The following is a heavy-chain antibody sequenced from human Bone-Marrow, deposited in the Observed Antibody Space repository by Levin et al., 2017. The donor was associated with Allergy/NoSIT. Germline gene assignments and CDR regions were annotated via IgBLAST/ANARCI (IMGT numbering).Heavy chain of an antibody. J-gene: IGHJ3*02. CDR2: IGASGAST. V-gene: IGHV3-23*01. CDR1: GFTFSTYA. Sequence: GGSLRLSCAASGFTFSTYAMTWVRQAPGKGLEWVSVIGASGASTYYADSVKGRFTISRDNSKNTLYLQMNSLRAEDTAIYYCARPYLRLVRDAFDIWGQGTMVTVSS. D-gene: IGHD2-2*01. CDR3: ARPYLRLVRDAFDI.